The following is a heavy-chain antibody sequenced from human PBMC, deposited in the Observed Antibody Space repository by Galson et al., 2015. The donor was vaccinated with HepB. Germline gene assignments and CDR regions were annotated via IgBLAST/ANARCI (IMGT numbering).Heavy chain of an antibody. J-gene: IGHJ4*02. V-gene: IGHV1-2*06. CDR1: GYTFTGYY. D-gene: IGHD6-19*01. CDR2: ISPNSGGT. CDR3: ARELLNAVAGTGGLRY. Sequence: SVKVSCKASGYTFTGYYVHWVRQAPGQGLEWMGRISPNSGGTNYAQKFQGRVTMTRDTSISTAYMELSRLRSDDTAVYYCARELLNAVAGTGGLRYWGQGTLVTVSS.